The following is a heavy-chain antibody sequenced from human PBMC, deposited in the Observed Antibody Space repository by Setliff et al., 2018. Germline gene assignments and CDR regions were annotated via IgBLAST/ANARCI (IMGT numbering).Heavy chain of an antibody. CDR1: GFTLSGYY. V-gene: IGHV3-11*04. CDR2: ISNGGGSFE. CDR3: ARDWRHKAMDV. J-gene: IGHJ6*02. D-gene: IGHD2-21*01. Sequence: PGGSLRLSCVASGFTLSGYYMAWVRQSPGKGLEWISYISNGGGSFEYYADSVKGRFTISRDYAKHSLYLQVNSLRAEDTAVYYCARDWRHKAMDVWGQGTTVTVSS.